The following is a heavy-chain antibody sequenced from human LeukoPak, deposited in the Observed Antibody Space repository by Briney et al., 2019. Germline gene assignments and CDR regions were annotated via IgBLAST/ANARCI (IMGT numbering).Heavy chain of an antibody. CDR2: ISYEGSDK. Sequence: GGSLRLSCAASNFTFGSYGMNWVRHVPGKGLEWVAYISYEGSDKYYTDSVKGRFTISRDNSKNTLSLQMNSLRVEDTAVYYCAKDQCSTSSWLACRFFDYWGQGSLVTVSS. D-gene: IGHD2-2*01. J-gene: IGHJ4*02. CDR3: AKDQCSTSSWLACRFFDY. CDR1: NFTFGSYG. V-gene: IGHV3-30*02.